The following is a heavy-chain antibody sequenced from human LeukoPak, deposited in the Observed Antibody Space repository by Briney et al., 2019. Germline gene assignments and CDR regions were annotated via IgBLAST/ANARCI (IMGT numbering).Heavy chain of an antibody. J-gene: IGHJ4*02. CDR3: ARNSDYGEGYVDY. CDR1: GGSISSSSYY. CDR2: IYYSGST. Sequence: SETLSLTCTVSGGSISSSSYYWGWIRQPPGKGREWIVSIYYSGSTYYNPSLKSRVTISVDTSKNQFSLKLSSVTAADTAVYYCARNSDYGEGYVDYWGQGTLVTVSS. D-gene: IGHD4-17*01. V-gene: IGHV4-39*07.